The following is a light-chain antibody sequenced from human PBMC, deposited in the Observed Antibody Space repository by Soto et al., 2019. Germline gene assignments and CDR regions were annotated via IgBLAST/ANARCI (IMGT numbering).Light chain of an antibody. CDR3: QQRSNWPLT. J-gene: IGKJ4*01. V-gene: IGKV3-11*01. CDR1: QSVSTF. Sequence: EIVLTQSPATLSLSPGDRATLSCRAGQSVSTFLAWYQQKPGQAPRLLIYDASKRATGIPIRFSGSGSGTDFTLTISSLEPEDFAVYYCQQRSNWPLTFGGGTKVEIK. CDR2: DAS.